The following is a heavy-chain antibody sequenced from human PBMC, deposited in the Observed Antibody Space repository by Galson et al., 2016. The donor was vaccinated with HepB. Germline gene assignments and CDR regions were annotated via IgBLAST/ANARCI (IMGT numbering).Heavy chain of an antibody. V-gene: IGHV4-59*01. J-gene: IGHJ2*01. CDR2: IYYSGST. D-gene: IGHD3-10*01. CDR3: ARASAGSFDL. CDR1: GGSISTYY. Sequence: ETLSLTCTVSGGSISTYYWNWIRQPPGKGLEWIGYIYYSGSTNYNPSLKSRVTLSVDTSKNQFSLKMTSVTAADTAVYYCARASAGSFDLWGRCTLVTVSS.